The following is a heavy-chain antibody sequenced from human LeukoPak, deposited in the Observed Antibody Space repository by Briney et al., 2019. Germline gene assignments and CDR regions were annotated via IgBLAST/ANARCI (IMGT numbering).Heavy chain of an antibody. V-gene: IGHV3-7*01. J-gene: IGHJ3*02. Sequence: GGSLRLSCATSGFIFSNYWMSWVRQAPGEGLEWVANIKQDGSETYYVDSVKGRFTISRDDAKNSLYLQMNSLRAEDTAVYYCARDEQTTLYAFDIWGQGTMVTVSS. CDR3: ARDEQTTLYAFDI. D-gene: IGHD1-1*01. CDR2: IKQDGSET. CDR1: GFIFSNYW.